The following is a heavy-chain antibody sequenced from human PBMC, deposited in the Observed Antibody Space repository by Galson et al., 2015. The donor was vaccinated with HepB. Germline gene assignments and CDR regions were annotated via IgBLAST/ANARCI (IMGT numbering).Heavy chain of an antibody. Sequence: SVKVSCKASGYTFTSYAMHWVRQAPGQRLEWMGWINASNGNTKYSQKFQGRVTITRDTSASTAYMELSSLRSEDTAVYYCARVHIVVVTAIQWGQGTLVTVSS. CDR2: INASNGNT. V-gene: IGHV1-3*01. CDR1: GYTFTSYA. J-gene: IGHJ4*02. CDR3: ARVHIVVVTAIQ. D-gene: IGHD2-21*02.